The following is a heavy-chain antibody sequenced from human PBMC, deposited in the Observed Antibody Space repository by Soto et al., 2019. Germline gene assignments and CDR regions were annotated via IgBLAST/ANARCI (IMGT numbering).Heavy chain of an antibody. D-gene: IGHD6-6*01. CDR3: AKDLEYSSSLGAFDY. V-gene: IGHV3-23*01. CDR1: GFTFSSYA. J-gene: IGHJ4*02. Sequence: GGSLRLSCAASGFTFSSYAMSWVRQAPGKGLEWVSAISGSGGSTYYADSVKGRFTISRDNSKNTLYLQMKSLRAEDTAVFYLAKDLEYSSSLGAFDYWGQGTLVTVSS. CDR2: ISGSGGST.